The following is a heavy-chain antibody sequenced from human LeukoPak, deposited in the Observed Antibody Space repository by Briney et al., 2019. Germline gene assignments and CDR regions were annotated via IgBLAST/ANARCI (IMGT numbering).Heavy chain of an antibody. D-gene: IGHD6-13*01. Sequence: GGSLRLSCAASGFTFSSYSMNWVRQVPGKGLEWVSSISSSSSYIYYADSVKGRFTISRDNAKNSLYLQMNSLRAEDTAVYYCARDLSSSWIVDYWGQGTLVTVSS. CDR1: GFTFSSYS. V-gene: IGHV3-21*01. J-gene: IGHJ4*02. CDR3: ARDLSSSWIVDY. CDR2: ISSSSSYI.